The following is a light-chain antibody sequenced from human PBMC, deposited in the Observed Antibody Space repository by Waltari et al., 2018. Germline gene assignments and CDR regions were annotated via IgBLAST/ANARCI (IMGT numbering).Light chain of an antibody. CDR2: GPS. Sequence: EIVLTQSPGTLSLSPGERATLSCRASQSIIRNYLAWYQQKPGPGPRRHIYGPSSRATGIPDRFSGSGSGTDFTLTISRLEPEDFAVYYCQQYGSSRITFGQGTRLEIK. V-gene: IGKV3-20*01. J-gene: IGKJ5*01. CDR1: QSIIRNY. CDR3: QQYGSSRIT.